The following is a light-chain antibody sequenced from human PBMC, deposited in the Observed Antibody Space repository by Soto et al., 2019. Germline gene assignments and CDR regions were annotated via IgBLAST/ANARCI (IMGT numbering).Light chain of an antibody. CDR1: ETIASY. CDR2: AAS. J-gene: IGKJ1*01. CDR3: QQTYNPPRT. Sequence: DIQMTQSPSSLSASVGDRVTITCRASETIASYVNWYQQRPGKAPKLLIYAASTLQSGVPSRFGGSGSGTDFTLTITSLQPEAFATYFCQQTYNPPRTFGQGTRL. V-gene: IGKV1-39*01.